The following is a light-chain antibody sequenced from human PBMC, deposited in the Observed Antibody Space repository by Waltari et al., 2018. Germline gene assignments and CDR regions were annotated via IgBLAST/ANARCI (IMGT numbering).Light chain of an antibody. J-gene: IGKJ1*01. CDR2: DAS. Sequence: ETVLTQSPATLSLSPGERATLSCRASRSVGTYLAWYQHRPVQAPRLLIYDASKRATGIPARFSGSGSGTDFTLTITSLDPEDFAVYYCQQRSNWWTFGQGTKVEIK. CDR3: QQRSNWWT. CDR1: RSVGTY. V-gene: IGKV3-11*01.